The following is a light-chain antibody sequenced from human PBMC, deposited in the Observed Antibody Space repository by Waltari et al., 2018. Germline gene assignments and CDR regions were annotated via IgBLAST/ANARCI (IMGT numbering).Light chain of an antibody. Sequence: VLTQSPDTLSLSPGEKATLSCWAGQSVFNDYLAWYQQKSGQAPRLLIYGASTRATGIPDRFSGSGSGTDFTLTISGLEPEDSAVYYCQQYGSSVMYTFGQGTKLEIK. CDR3: QQYGSSVMYT. CDR1: QSVFNDY. CDR2: GAS. J-gene: IGKJ2*01. V-gene: IGKV3-20*01.